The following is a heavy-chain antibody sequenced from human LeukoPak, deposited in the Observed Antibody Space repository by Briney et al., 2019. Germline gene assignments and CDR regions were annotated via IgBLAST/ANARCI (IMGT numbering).Heavy chain of an antibody. J-gene: IGHJ6*03. CDR2: IIPIFGTA. D-gene: IGHD4-17*01. V-gene: IGHV1-69*05. CDR1: GGTFSSYA. CDR3: ATYWPGPYGDYEGYYYMDV. Sequence: GSSVKVSCKASGGTFSSYAISWVRQAPGQGLEWMGRIIPIFGTASYAQKFQGRVTITTDESTSTAYMELSSLRSEDTAVYYCATYWPGPYGDYEGYYYMDVWGKGTTVTVSS.